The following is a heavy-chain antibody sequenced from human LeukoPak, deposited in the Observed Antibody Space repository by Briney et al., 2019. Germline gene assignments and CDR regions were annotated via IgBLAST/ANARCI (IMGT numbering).Heavy chain of an antibody. D-gene: IGHD6-6*01. CDR3: ARGGVAARPNSRYYYGMDV. J-gene: IGHJ6*02. CDR2: IYHSGST. Sequence: SETLSLTCTVSGGSISSYYWSWIRQPPGKGLEWIGYIYHSGSTNYNPSLKSRVTISVDTSKNQFSLKLSSVTAADTAVYYCARGGVAARPNSRYYYGMDVWGQGTTVTVSS. CDR1: GGSISSYY. V-gene: IGHV4-59*01.